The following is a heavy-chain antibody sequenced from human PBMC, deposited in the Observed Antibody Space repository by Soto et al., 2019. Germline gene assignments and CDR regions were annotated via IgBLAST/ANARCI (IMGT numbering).Heavy chain of an antibody. CDR2: FFNGGAT. V-gene: IGHV3-66*01. CDR3: ARDRDWCDSFSY. J-gene: IGHJ4*01. Sequence: GGTLRLSCVASGLTVNSNYMTWVRQPPGKGLNWVSVFFNGGATYYADSVKGRFTISRDSSKNTVYLQMNSLRAEETAVYYCARDRDWCDSFSYWGQGSLVTVSA. CDR1: GLTVNSNY. D-gene: IGHD3-9*01.